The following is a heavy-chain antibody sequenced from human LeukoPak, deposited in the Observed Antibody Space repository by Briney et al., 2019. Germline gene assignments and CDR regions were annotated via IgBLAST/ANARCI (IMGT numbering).Heavy chain of an antibody. CDR1: GFTFSMYA. D-gene: IGHD3-10*01. V-gene: IGHV3-23*01. J-gene: IGHJ4*02. Sequence: GGSLRLSCAASGFTFSMYAMSWVRQAPGKGLEWVSGLSGSGGTIYYRDSVKGRFTVSRDTSKNTFSLQMNSLRGEDTAIYYCAKGQGFGESPLDYWGQGTLVTVSS. CDR2: LSGSGGTI. CDR3: AKGQGFGESPLDY.